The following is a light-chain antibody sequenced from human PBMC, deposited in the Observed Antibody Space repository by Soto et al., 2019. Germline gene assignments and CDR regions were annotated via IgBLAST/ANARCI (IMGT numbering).Light chain of an antibody. CDR3: MQALQTPRT. CDR2: LGS. V-gene: IGKV2-28*01. J-gene: IGKJ1*01. Sequence: DIVMTQSPLSLPVTPGEPASISCRSSQSLLHSNGYNYLDWYLPKPGQSPQLLIYLGSNRASGVPDRFSGSGSGTDFTLKISRVEAEDVGVYYCMQALQTPRTFGQGTKV. CDR1: QSLLHSNGYNY.